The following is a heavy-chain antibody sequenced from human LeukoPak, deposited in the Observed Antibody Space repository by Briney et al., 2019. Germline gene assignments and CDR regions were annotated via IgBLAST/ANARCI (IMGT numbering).Heavy chain of an antibody. CDR3: ARAGSSSSRSWFDP. V-gene: IGHV3-21*01. CDR1: GFTFSSYS. CDR2: ISSSSSYI. Sequence: PGGSLRPSCAASGFTFSSYSMNWVRQAPGKGLEWVSSISSSSSYIYYADSVKGRFTISRDNAKNSLYLQMNSLRAEDTAVYYCARAGSSSSRSWFDPWGQGTLVTVSS. J-gene: IGHJ5*02. D-gene: IGHD6-6*01.